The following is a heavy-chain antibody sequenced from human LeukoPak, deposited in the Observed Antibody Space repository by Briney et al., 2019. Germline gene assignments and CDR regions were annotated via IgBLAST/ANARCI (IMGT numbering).Heavy chain of an antibody. CDR2: IFYSGST. V-gene: IGHV4-30-4*01. J-gene: IGHJ4*02. D-gene: IGHD6-19*01. CDR3: ARDRVRSSGWYVFDY. CDR1: GGSISSGDHY. Sequence: SETLSLTCTVSGGSISSGDHYWSWLRQPPGKGLECIGYIFYSGSTYYNPSLKSRVTISVDTSKNQFSLKLSSVTAADTAVYYCARDRVRSSGWYVFDYWGQGTLVTVSS.